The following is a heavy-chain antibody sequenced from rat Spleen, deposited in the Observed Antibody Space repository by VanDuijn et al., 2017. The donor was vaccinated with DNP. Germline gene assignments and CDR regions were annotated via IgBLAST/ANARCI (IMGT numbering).Heavy chain of an antibody. CDR1: GFSLTSYH. Sequence: QVQLKESGPGLVQPSQTLSLTCTVSGFSLTSYHVSWVRQAPGKGLEWIAAISSGGSTYYNSALKSRLSISRDTSKSQVFLKMNSLQTEDTAIYFCTGEGNYGFAYWGQGTLVTVSS. J-gene: IGHJ3*01. CDR3: TGEGNYGFAY. V-gene: IGHV2S12*01. D-gene: IGHD1-10*01. CDR2: ISSGGST.